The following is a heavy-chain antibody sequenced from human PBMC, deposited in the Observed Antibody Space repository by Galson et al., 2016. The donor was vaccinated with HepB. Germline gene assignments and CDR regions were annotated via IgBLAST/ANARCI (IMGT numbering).Heavy chain of an antibody. V-gene: IGHV3-21*01. D-gene: IGHD6-19*01. CDR1: GFTFSSHA. CDR3: AREGVGIAGAATAFDY. J-gene: IGHJ4*02. Sequence: SLRLSCAASGFTFSSHAMNWVRQAPGKGLEWVSYISSSSSYIYYADAVKGRFIISRDNAKKSLYLQMNSLRAEDTAVYYCAREGVGIAGAATAFDYWGQGTLVTVSS. CDR2: ISSSSSYI.